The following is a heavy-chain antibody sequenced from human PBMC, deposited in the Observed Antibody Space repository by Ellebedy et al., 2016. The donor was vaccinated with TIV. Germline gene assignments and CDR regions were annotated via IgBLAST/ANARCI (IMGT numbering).Heavy chain of an antibody. D-gene: IGHD3-10*01. Sequence: SVKVSCXASGGTFSSYAISWVRQAPGQGLEWMGGIIPIFGTANYAQKFQGRVTITADESTSTAYMELSSLRSEDTAVYYCARDTVITMVRGVIGTYGMDVWGQGTTVTVSS. CDR2: IIPIFGTA. CDR3: ARDTVITMVRGVIGTYGMDV. J-gene: IGHJ6*02. CDR1: GGTFSSYA. V-gene: IGHV1-69*13.